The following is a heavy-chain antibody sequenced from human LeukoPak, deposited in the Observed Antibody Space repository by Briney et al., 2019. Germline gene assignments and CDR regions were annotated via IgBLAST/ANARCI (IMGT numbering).Heavy chain of an antibody. CDR2: IIYSGST. CDR3: ASTGEMYSSGWYFDF. Sequence: KPSETLSLTCTVSGGSISNYYWSWIRQPPGKGLEWIGYIIYSGSTNYNPTLKSRVTISIDTSKSQFSLKPSSVTAADTAVYYCASTGEMYSSGWYFDFWGQGTLVTVSS. J-gene: IGHJ4*02. D-gene: IGHD6-19*01. V-gene: IGHV4-59*01. CDR1: GGSISNYY.